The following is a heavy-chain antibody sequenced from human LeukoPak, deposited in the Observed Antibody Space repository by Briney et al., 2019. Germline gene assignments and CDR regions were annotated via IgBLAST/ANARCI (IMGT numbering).Heavy chain of an antibody. CDR2: ISGSGGST. V-gene: IGHV3-23*01. CDR1: GFTFSSYA. Sequence: GGSLRLSCAASGFTFSSYAMSGVRQAPGKGLEWVSAISGSGGSTYYADSVKGRFTISRDNSKNTLYLQMNSLRAEDTAVYYCAKHGYYDFWTGGFDYWGQGTLVTVSS. CDR3: AKHGYYDFWTGGFDY. J-gene: IGHJ4*02. D-gene: IGHD3-3*01.